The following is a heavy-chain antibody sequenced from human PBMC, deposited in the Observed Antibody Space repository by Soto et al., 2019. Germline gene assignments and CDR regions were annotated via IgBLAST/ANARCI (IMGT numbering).Heavy chain of an antibody. CDR3: AVESPPTGITLLHYNGLDV. CDR1: GYTVTDLS. V-gene: IGHV1-24*01. J-gene: IGHJ6*02. CDR2: FEPEDGEI. D-gene: IGHD3-10*01. Sequence: ASVKVSCKVSGYTVTDLSIHWVRQSPGKGLEWMANFEPEDGEIVYAQKFQGRVKVTEDTSANTAYLELSSLTSDDPAVYYCAVESPPTGITLLHYNGLDVWGQGTMVTVSS.